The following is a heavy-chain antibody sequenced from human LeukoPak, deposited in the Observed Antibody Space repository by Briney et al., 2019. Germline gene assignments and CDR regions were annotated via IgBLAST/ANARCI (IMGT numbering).Heavy chain of an antibody. V-gene: IGHV3-23*01. CDR2: ISGSGGST. J-gene: IGHJ5*02. CDR1: GFTFGSYA. D-gene: IGHD2-2*03. Sequence: GGSLRLSCAASGFTFGSYAMSWVRQAPGKGLEWVSAISGSGGSTYYADSVKGRFTISRDNSKNTLYLQMNSLRAEDTAVYYCAKDGYCSSTSCGRFDPWGQGTLVTVSS. CDR3: AKDGYCSSTSCGRFDP.